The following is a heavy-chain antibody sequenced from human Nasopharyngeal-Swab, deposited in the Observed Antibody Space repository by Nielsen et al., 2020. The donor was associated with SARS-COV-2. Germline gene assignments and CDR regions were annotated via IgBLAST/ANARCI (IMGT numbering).Heavy chain of an antibody. Sequence: GSLKISSAASGFTFSSYTMNWVRQAPGKGLEWVSSISPTSDYIYYAESVKGRFTISRDNAKNSLFLQMNSLRAEETAIYYCVRGSYGHYDSWGQGALITVSS. J-gene: IGHJ5*01. CDR1: GFTFSSYT. CDR3: VRGSYGHYDS. D-gene: IGHD4-17*01. V-gene: IGHV3-21*06. CDR2: ISPTSDYI.